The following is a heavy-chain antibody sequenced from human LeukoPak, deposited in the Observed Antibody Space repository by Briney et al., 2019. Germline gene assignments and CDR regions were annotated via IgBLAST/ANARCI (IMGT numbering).Heavy chain of an antibody. CDR2: ISAYNGNT. CDR1: GYTFTGYY. J-gene: IGHJ4*02. CDR3: ARGFRPSGSYSHFDY. Sequence: ASVKVSCKASGYTFTGYYMHWVRQAPGQGLEWMGWISAYNGNTHYAQKLQGRVTMTTDTSTSTVYMELRSLRSDDTAVYYCARGFRPSGSYSHFDYWGQGTLVTVSS. V-gene: IGHV1-18*04. D-gene: IGHD1-26*01.